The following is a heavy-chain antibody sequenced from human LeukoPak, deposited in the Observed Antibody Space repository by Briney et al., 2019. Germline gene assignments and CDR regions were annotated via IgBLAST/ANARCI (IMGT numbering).Heavy chain of an antibody. J-gene: IGHJ6*03. Sequence: GGSLRLSCAASGFTFSSYGMHWVRQAPGKGLEWVAVISYDGSNKYYADSVKGRFTISRDNSKNTLYLQMNSLRAEDTAVYYCAKAPSWNSYYYYMDVWGKGTTVTVSS. V-gene: IGHV3-30*18. D-gene: IGHD1-7*01. CDR2: ISYDGSNK. CDR3: AKAPSWNSYYYYMDV. CDR1: GFTFSSYG.